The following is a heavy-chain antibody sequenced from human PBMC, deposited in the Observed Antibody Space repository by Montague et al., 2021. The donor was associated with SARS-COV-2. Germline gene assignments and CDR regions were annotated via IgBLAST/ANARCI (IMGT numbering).Heavy chain of an antibody. D-gene: IGHD2-21*02. CDR2: TYYRSKWYN. V-gene: IGHV6-1*01. Sequence: CAISGDSVSSNIATSNWHRHSPSSGFELLGRTYYRSKWYNDYAVSVKSRVIINPDTSNNRISLQLNSVTPEDTAVYYCARAYCGGDCYFYWYFDLWGRGTLVTVSS. CDR1: GDSVSSNIAT. J-gene: IGHJ2*01. CDR3: ARAYCGGDCYFYWYFDL.